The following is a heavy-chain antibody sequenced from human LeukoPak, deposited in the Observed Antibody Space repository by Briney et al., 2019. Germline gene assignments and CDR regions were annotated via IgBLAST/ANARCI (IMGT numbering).Heavy chain of an antibody. CDR2: IGTAGDT. Sequence: GGSLRLSCAASGFTFSSYDMHWVRQATGKGLEWVSSIGTAGDTYYPGSVKGRFTISRENAKNSLYLQMNSLRAGDTAVYYCARDQWLANYYYGMDVWGQGTTVTVSS. CDR3: ARDQWLANYYYGMDV. D-gene: IGHD6-19*01. J-gene: IGHJ6*02. CDR1: GFTFSSYD. V-gene: IGHV3-13*01.